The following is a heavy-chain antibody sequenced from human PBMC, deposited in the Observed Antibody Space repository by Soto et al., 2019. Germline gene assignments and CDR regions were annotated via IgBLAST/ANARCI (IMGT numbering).Heavy chain of an antibody. V-gene: IGHV1-3*01. CDR2: INAGNGNT. CDR3: ARGALRYFDWDY. Sequence: GASVKVSCKASGYTFTSYAMHWVRQAPGQRLEWMGWINAGNGNTKYSQKFQGRVTITRDTSASTAYMELSSLRSEDTAVYYCARGALRYFDWDYWGQGTLVTVSS. J-gene: IGHJ4*02. D-gene: IGHD3-9*01. CDR1: GYTFTSYA.